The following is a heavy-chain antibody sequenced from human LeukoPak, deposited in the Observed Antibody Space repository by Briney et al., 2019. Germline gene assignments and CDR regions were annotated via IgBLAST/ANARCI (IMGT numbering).Heavy chain of an antibody. CDR1: GGTFSNYA. Sequence: ASVKVSCKASGGTFSNYAISWVRQAPGRGLEWMGGIIPIFGTANYAQKFQGRVTITADESTSTAYMELSSLRSEDTAVYYCARGRFLEWFYYYYGMDVWGQGTTVTVSS. V-gene: IGHV1-69*13. CDR3: ARGRFLEWFYYYYGMDV. J-gene: IGHJ6*02. CDR2: IIPIFGTA. D-gene: IGHD3-3*01.